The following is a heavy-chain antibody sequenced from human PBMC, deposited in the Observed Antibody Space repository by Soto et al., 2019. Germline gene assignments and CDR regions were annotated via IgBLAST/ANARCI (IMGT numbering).Heavy chain of an antibody. Sequence: EVQLLESGGGLQQPGGSLRLSCAASGFTFSNYAMNWVRQAPRKGLEWVSAISGSGGVTYYADSVKGRFTISRDNSNNTQYLQMDSLRAEDTAVYYCAKDRRIWFGGMDVWGPGTTVTVSS. CDR1: GFTFSNYA. V-gene: IGHV3-23*01. CDR2: ISGSGGVT. CDR3: AKDRRIWFGGMDV. J-gene: IGHJ6*02. D-gene: IGHD3-10*01.